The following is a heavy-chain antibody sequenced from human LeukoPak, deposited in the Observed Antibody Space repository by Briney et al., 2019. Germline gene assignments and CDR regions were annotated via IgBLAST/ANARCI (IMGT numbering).Heavy chain of an antibody. CDR1: GFTFDDYG. CDR2: INWNGGST. V-gene: IGHV3-20*04. Sequence: PGGSLRLSCAASGFTFDDYGMSWVRQAPGKGLEWVSGINWNGGSTGYADSVKGRFTISRDNAKNSLYLQMNSLRAEDTALYYCARSHSEWSFGDAFDIWGQGTMVTVSS. CDR3: ARSHSEWSFGDAFDI. D-gene: IGHD3-3*01. J-gene: IGHJ3*02.